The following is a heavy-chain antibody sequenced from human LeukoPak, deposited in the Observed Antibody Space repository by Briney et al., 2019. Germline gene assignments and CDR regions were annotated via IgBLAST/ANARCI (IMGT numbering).Heavy chain of an antibody. D-gene: IGHD4-17*01. J-gene: IGHJ4*02. Sequence: PSQTLSLTCTVSGGSISSGGYYWSWIRQHPGKGLKWIGYIYYSGSTYYNPSLKRRVTIAVDTSKNQFSLKLSSVTAADTAVYYCARGPATTVTTGGPLGYWGQGTLVTVSS. CDR1: GGSISSGGYY. V-gene: IGHV4-31*03. CDR3: ARGPATTVTTGGPLGY. CDR2: IYYSGST.